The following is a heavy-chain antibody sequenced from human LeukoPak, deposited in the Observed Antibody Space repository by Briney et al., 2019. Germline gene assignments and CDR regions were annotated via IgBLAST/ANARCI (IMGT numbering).Heavy chain of an antibody. J-gene: IGHJ5*02. V-gene: IGHV3-23*01. CDR3: AKHGGYSSRGWFDP. CDR2: ISGSGGTT. Sequence: PGGSLRLSCAASGFAFTSYAMSWVRQAPGKGLEWVSAISGSGGTTYYADSVKGRFTISRDNSKNTLYLQMNSLRAEDTAVYYCAKHGGYSSRGWFDPWGKGTLVTVSS. CDR1: GFAFTSYA. D-gene: IGHD6-13*01.